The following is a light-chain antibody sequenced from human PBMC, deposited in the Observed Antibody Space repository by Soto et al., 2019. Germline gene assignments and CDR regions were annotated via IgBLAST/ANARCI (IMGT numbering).Light chain of an antibody. CDR2: KAS. J-gene: IGKJ5*01. Sequence: DIQINQSPSTLLASVTGIVTITCRASQSISSWLAWYQQKPGKAPKLLIYKASSLESGVPSLFGGSGAGTDFPLTTCILQQDVVTTYYYQKYNYPPTTFGQGTRL. CDR1: QSISSW. CDR3: QKYNYPPTT. V-gene: IGKV1-5*03.